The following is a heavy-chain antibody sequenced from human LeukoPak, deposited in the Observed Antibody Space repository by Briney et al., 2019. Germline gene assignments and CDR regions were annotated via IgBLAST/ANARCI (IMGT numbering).Heavy chain of an antibody. V-gene: IGHV4-4*07. J-gene: IGHJ5*02. Sequence: SETLSLTCTVSGGSISSYYWSWIRQPAGKGLEWIGRIYISGSTNYSPSLKSRVTMSVDTSKNQFSLKLSSVTAADTAVYYCARELAAAGKDWFDPWGQGTLVTVSS. CDR2: IYISGST. D-gene: IGHD6-13*01. CDR3: ARELAAAGKDWFDP. CDR1: GGSISSYY.